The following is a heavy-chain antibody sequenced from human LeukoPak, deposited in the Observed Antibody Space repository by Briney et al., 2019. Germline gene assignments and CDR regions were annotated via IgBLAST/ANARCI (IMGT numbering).Heavy chain of an antibody. Sequence: PSETLSLTCAVYGGSFSGYYRSWIRQPPGKGLEWIGEINHSGSTNYNPSLKSRVTISVDTSKNQFSLKLSSVTAADTAVYYCARPRRITIFGVVISAAFDIWGQGTMVTVSS. J-gene: IGHJ3*02. D-gene: IGHD3-3*01. CDR3: ARPRRITIFGVVISAAFDI. CDR2: INHSGST. CDR1: GGSFSGYY. V-gene: IGHV4-34*01.